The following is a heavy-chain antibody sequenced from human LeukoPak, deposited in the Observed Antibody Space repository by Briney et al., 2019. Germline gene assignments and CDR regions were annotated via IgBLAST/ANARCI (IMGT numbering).Heavy chain of an antibody. Sequence: SETLSLTCTVSGGSISSSSYYWGWIRQPPGKGLEWIGSIYYSGSTYYNPSLKSRVTISVDTSKNQFSLKLSSVTAADTAVYYCARVIPVATRYYYYYYMDVWGKGTTVTVSS. V-gene: IGHV4-39*07. CDR3: ARVIPVATRYYYYYYMDV. CDR1: GGSISSSSYY. J-gene: IGHJ6*03. CDR2: IYYSGST. D-gene: IGHD5-12*01.